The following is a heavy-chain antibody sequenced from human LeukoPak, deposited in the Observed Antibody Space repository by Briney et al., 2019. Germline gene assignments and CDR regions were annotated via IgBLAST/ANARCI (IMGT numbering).Heavy chain of an antibody. Sequence: GGSLRLSCAASGFTFSSYSMNWVRQAPGKGLEWVSYISSSSSTIYYADSVKGRFTVSRDNAKNSLYLQMNTLRVQDTAVYYCAGGSTSCYGDCWFDPWGQGTMVTVSS. CDR2: ISSSSSTI. J-gene: IGHJ5*02. V-gene: IGHV3-48*01. CDR1: GFTFSSYS. CDR3: AGGSTSCYGDCWFDP. D-gene: IGHD2-2*01.